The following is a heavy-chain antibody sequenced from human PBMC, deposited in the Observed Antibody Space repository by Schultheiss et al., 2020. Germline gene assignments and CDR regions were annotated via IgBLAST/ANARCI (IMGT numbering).Heavy chain of an antibody. J-gene: IGHJ4*02. Sequence: SETLSLTCTVSGYSISSGYYWGWIRQPPGKGLEWIGSIYHSGSTYYNPSLKSRVTISVDTSKNQFSLKLSSVTAADTAVYYCARKSIAATDYWGQGTLVTVSS. CDR2: IYHSGST. V-gene: IGHV4-38-2*02. CDR3: ARKSIAATDY. CDR1: GYSISSGYY. D-gene: IGHD6-6*01.